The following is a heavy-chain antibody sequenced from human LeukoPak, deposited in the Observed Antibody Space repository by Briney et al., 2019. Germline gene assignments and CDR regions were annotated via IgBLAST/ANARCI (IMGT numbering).Heavy chain of an antibody. J-gene: IGHJ3*02. D-gene: IGHD4-23*01. V-gene: IGHV4-59*12. CDR1: GGSISSYY. Sequence: SETLSLTCTVSGGSISSYYWSWIRQPPGKGLEWIGYIYYSGSTNYNPSLKSRVTISVDTSKNQFSLKLSSVTAADTAVYFCARGYGDNSGAFDIWGQGTLVTVSS. CDR3: ARGYGDNSGAFDI. CDR2: IYYSGST.